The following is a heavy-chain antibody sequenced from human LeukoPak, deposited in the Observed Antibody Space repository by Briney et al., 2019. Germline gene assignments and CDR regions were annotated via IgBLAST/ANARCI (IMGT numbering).Heavy chain of an antibody. CDR2: IYDSGST. J-gene: IGHJ5*02. CDR3: ARGSGSTSWFDP. V-gene: IGHV4-39*01. CDR1: GGSIRSSYYY. D-gene: IGHD2/OR15-2a*01. Sequence: SETLSLTCTVSGGSIRSSYYYWGWIRQPPGKGLEWIGSIYDSGSTYYNPSLKSRVTISVDTSKNQFSLKLNSVTAADTAVYYCARGSGSTSWFDPWGQGTLVTVSS.